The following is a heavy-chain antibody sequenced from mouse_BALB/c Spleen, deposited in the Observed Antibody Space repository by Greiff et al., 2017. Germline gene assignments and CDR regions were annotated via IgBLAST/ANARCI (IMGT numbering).Heavy chain of an antibody. CDR2: ILPGSGST. D-gene: IGHD2-2*01. J-gene: IGHJ3*01. CDR1: GYTFSSYW. Sequence: QVQLKESGAELMKPGASVKISCKATGYTFSSYWIEWVKQRPGHGLEWIGEILPGSGSTNYNEKFKGKATFTADTSSNTAYMQLSSLTSEDSAVYYCASYGYDGGFAYWGQGTLVTVSA. CDR3: ASYGYDGGFAY. V-gene: IGHV1-9*01.